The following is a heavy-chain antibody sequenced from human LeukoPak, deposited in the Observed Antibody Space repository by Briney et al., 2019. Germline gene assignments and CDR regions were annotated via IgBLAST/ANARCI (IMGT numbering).Heavy chain of an antibody. Sequence: SSETLSLTCTVSRGSIHGYYWNWIRQPPGKGLEWIGYVYYSGSTSYSASLESRVTISVDTSKNQFSLKLSSVTAADTAMYYCARDAGGSVTDPFNIWGQGTMVTVSS. CDR1: RGSIHGYY. CDR2: VYYSGST. J-gene: IGHJ3*02. CDR3: ARDAGGSVTDPFNI. V-gene: IGHV4-59*01.